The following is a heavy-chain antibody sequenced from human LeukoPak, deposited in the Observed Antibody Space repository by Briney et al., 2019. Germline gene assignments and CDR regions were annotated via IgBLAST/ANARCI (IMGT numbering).Heavy chain of an antibody. CDR1: GFTVSSNY. J-gene: IGHJ4*02. CDR3: AGAGYSGSPYYFDY. Sequence: GGSLRPSCAASGFTVSSNYMSWVRQAPGKGLEWVSVIYSGGSTYYADSVKGRFTISRHNSKNTLYLQMNSLRAEDTAVYYCAGAGYSGSPYYFDYWGQGTLVTVPS. V-gene: IGHV3-53*04. D-gene: IGHD1-26*01. CDR2: IYSGGST.